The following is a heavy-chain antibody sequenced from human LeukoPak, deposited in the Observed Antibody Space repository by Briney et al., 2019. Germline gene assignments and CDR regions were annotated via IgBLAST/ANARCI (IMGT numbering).Heavy chain of an antibody. D-gene: IGHD6-13*01. V-gene: IGHV4-34*01. J-gene: IGHJ6*03. Sequence: PSETLSLTCAVYGGSFSGYYWSWIRQPPGKGLEWIGEINHSGSTNYNPSLKSRVTISVDTSKNQFSLKLSSVTAADTAVYYCARGIFRGSSWYRGVYYYMDVWGKGTTVTVSS. CDR2: INHSGST. CDR1: GGSFSGYY. CDR3: ARGIFRGSSWYRGVYYYMDV.